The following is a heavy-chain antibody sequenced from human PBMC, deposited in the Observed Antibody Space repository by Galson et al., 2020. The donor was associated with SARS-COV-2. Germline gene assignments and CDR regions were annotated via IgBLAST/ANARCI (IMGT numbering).Heavy chain of an antibody. CDR3: AKGLWVAASGNFDY. V-gene: IGHV3-23*01. D-gene: IGHD6-13*01. J-gene: IGHJ4*02. CDR2: ISGSGANT. Sequence: GGSLRLSCAGSGLTLATYGMSWVRQAPGKGLEWVSGISGSGANTYYADSVKGRFTVSRDNSQNTLYLQVNSLRVDDTAVYYCAKGLWVAASGNFDYWCQGALVTVSS. CDR1: GLTLATYG.